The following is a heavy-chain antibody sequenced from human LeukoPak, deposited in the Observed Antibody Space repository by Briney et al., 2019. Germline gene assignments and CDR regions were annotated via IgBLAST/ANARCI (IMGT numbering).Heavy chain of an antibody. D-gene: IGHD5-12*01. CDR2: IKSSGTT. CDR3: TTVRWGGGYDFHY. Sequence: PGGSLRLSCATSGFDFSRAWMSWVRQAPGKGLEWVGRIKSSGTTDYGAPVKGRFTISRDDSKNTLYLHMNSLQTEDTAVYYCTTVRWGGGYDFHYWGQGTLVTVSS. CDR1: GFDFSRAW. J-gene: IGHJ4*02. V-gene: IGHV3-15*01.